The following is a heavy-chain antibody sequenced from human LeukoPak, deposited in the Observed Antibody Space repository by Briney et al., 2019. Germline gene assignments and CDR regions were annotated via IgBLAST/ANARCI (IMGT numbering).Heavy chain of an antibody. CDR3: VTDWKVGTWDPRFNY. CDR2: IRQDDSEK. CDR1: GFTFSDYW. Sequence: GGSLRLSCSASGFTFSDYWMIWVRQAPGKGLEWVANIRQDDSEKNYVDSVKGRFTISRDNAKFSLYLQMSSLRAEDTAVYYCVTDWKVGTWDPRFNYWGQGTLVTVSS. V-gene: IGHV3-7*01. D-gene: IGHD4-23*01. J-gene: IGHJ4*02.